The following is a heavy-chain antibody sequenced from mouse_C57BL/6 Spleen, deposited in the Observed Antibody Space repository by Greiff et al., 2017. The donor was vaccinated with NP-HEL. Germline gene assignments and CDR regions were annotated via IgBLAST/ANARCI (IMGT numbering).Heavy chain of an antibody. Sequence: QVHVKQSGAELVKPGASVKMSCKASGYTFTSYWITWVKQRPGQGLEWIGDIYPGSGSTNYNEKFKSKATLTVDTSSSTAYMQLSSLTSEDSAVYYCARGVTTVVEAYWGQGTLVTVSA. V-gene: IGHV1-55*01. CDR3: ARGVTTVVEAY. CDR2: IYPGSGST. D-gene: IGHD1-1*01. J-gene: IGHJ3*01. CDR1: GYTFTSYW.